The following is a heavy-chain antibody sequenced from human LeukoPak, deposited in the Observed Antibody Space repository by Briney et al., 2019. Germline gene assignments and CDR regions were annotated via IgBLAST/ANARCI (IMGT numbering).Heavy chain of an antibody. Sequence: GGSLRLSCAASGFAFNSQTMSWIRQAPGKGLEWVSYISGSKTDTNYADSVKGRFTVSRDNAKNSVYLQMYSLTAEDTAVYYCVRNTRAPTYWGQGVLVTVSS. V-gene: IGHV3-11*06. CDR2: ISGSKTDT. CDR1: GFAFNSQT. J-gene: IGHJ4*02. D-gene: IGHD2-2*02. CDR3: VRNTRAPTY.